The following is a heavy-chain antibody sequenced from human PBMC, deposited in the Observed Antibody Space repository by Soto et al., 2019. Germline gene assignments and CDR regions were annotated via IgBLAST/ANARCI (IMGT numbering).Heavy chain of an antibody. J-gene: IGHJ4*02. CDR3: ARGGSYGDFFDY. D-gene: IGHD4-17*01. V-gene: IGHV4-59*01. Sequence: TSETLSLTCTVSGGSMSSNYWTWIRQSPGKGLEWIGYIYYTGSTKYNPSLKSRVTISLDTSKNQFSLRLTSVTSADTAVYYCARGGSYGDFFDYWGQGAQVTV. CDR1: GGSMSSNY. CDR2: IYYTGST.